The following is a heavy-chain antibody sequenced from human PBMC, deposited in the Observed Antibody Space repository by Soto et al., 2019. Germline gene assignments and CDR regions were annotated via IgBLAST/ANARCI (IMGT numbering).Heavy chain of an antibody. V-gene: IGHV3-23*01. CDR1: GFPFSSSA. CDR3: AKGRGGFDP. CDR2: ISVSGDST. J-gene: IGHJ5*02. D-gene: IGHD3-10*01. Sequence: EVQLLESGGGLVQPGGSLRLSCAASGFPFSSSAMTWVRQAPGQGLEWVSVISVSGDSTYYADSLKGRVTISRDNSKNTLYLQMNSLRAEDSAVYYCAKGRGGFDPWGQGTLVTVSS.